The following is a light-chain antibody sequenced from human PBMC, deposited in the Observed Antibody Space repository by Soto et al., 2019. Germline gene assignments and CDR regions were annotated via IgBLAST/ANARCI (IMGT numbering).Light chain of an antibody. CDR2: HVS. CDR1: QSVSTY. J-gene: IGKJ4*01. CDR3: QQRSSGLT. Sequence: EIVLTQSPATLSLSPGESATLSCRASQSVSTYLAWYQQKPGRAPRLLIYHVSDRASGIPARFSGSGSGTDFTLTISSLEPDDFAVYYGQQRSSGLTFGGGTKVEIK. V-gene: IGKV3-11*01.